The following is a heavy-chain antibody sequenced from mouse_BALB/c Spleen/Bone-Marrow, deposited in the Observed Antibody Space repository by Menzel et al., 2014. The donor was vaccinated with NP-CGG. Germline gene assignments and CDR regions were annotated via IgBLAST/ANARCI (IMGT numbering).Heavy chain of an antibody. Sequence: EVKLMESGAELVKPGASVKLPCTASVFNIKDTYMRWVKQRPEQGLEWIGRIDPANGNTKYDPKFQGKATITADTSSNTAYLQLSSLTSEDTAVYYCARYYYGSSYFDYWGQGTTLTVSS. V-gene: IGHV14-3*02. CDR3: ARYYYGSSYFDY. D-gene: IGHD1-1*01. CDR2: IDPANGNT. CDR1: VFNIKDTY. J-gene: IGHJ2*01.